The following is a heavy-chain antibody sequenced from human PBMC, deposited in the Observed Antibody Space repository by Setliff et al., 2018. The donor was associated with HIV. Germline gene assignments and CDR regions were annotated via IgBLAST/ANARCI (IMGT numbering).Heavy chain of an antibody. V-gene: IGHV3-23*01. CDR2: ISGSGSST. Sequence: GGSLRLSCAASGFTFSSYAMNWVRQAPGKGLEWVSTISGSGSSTYYADSVKGRFTISRDSSKNTLYLQMNSLRAEDTAVYYCVRGPLNVYGVDVWGQGTTVTVSS. CDR3: VRGPLNVYGVDV. CDR1: GFTFSSYA. J-gene: IGHJ6*02.